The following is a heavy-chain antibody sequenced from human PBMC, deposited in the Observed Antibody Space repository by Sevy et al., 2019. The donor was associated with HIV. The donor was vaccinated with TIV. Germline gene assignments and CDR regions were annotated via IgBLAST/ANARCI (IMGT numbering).Heavy chain of an antibody. D-gene: IGHD3-10*01. CDR3: ARVVYYHGSGSYYNGNYYYMDV. Sequence: SENLSLTCAVSGYSTSSGYYWGWIRQPPGKGLEWIGSIYHTARTDHNPSLKSRVIISMDTSKNQFSLKLSSVTAADTAVYYCARVVYYHGSGSYYNGNYYYMDVWGKGTTVTVSS. V-gene: IGHV4-38-2*01. CDR1: GYSTSSGYY. J-gene: IGHJ6*03. CDR2: IYHTART.